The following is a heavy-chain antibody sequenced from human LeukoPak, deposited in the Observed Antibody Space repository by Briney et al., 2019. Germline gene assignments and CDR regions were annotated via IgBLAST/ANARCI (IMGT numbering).Heavy chain of an antibody. V-gene: IGHV4-39*02. Sequence: SGTLSLTCTVSGVSISSGAYYWGWIRQPPGKGLEWIGRHYKSVSTHYNPALNSRLTISVDTSKKQFSLKRSSVTAADTSIYDRARDARNWGKFDYWGQGTLVTVSS. CDR2: HYKSVST. CDR1: GVSISSGAYY. CDR3: ARDARNWGKFDY. J-gene: IGHJ4*02. D-gene: IGHD3-16*01.